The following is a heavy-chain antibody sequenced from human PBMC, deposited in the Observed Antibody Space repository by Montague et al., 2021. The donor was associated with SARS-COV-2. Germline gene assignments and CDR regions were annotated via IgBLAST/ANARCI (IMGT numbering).Heavy chain of an antibody. Sequence: SETLSLTCTVSGGSISSFYWSWFRQPPGKGLEWIGYISDSGSTNYNSSLTSRVTMSVDTSKNQFSLKVNSVTAADTAVYYCARHNSATLPAVYWGQGTLVTVSS. CDR3: ARHNSATLPAVY. D-gene: IGHD2-15*01. J-gene: IGHJ4*02. CDR2: ISDSGST. CDR1: GGSISSFY. V-gene: IGHV4-59*08.